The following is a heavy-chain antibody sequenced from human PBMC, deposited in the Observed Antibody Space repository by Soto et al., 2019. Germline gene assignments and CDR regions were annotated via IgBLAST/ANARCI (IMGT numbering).Heavy chain of an antibody. J-gene: IGHJ4*02. CDR3: ARDPGYSYGYN. CDR1: GYTFTSYA. CDR2: INAGNGNT. V-gene: IGHV1-3*01. Sequence: QVQLVQSGAEVKKPGASVKVSCKASGYTFTSYAMHWVRQAPGQRREWMGWINAGNGNTKSSQKFQGRVTITRDTSASTADMELSSLRAEDTAVYYCARDPGYSYGYNWGQGTLVTVSS. D-gene: IGHD5-18*01.